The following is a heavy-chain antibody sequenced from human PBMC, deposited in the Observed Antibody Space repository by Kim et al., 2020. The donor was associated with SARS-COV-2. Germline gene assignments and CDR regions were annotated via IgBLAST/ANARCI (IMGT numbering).Heavy chain of an antibody. V-gene: IGHV3-7*01. Sequence: GGSLRLSCAASGFTFSKYWMTWVRQAPGKGLEWVANIKADGSETYYVDSVKGRFTISRDNAKNSLDLQMSSLRAEDTATYYCARDDAGSSWLLYGPQIFYRKGMDVWGRGTAVTVSS. J-gene: IGHJ6*02. CDR3: ARDDAGSSWLLYGPQIFYRKGMDV. D-gene: IGHD3-22*01. CDR1: GFTFSKYW. CDR2: IKADGSET.